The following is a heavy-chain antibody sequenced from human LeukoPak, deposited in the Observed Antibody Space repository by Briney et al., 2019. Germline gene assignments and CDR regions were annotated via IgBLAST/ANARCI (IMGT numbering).Heavy chain of an antibody. V-gene: IGHV3-9*01. D-gene: IGHD6-13*01. CDR3: AKGYSSSWSFPFDY. CDR2: ISWNSGSI. CDR1: RFTFDEYA. J-gene: IGHJ4*02. Sequence: GRSLRLSCAASRFTFDEYAMHWVRQAPGKGLEWVSGISWNSGSIGYADSVKGRFTISRDNVKDSLYLQMNSLRAEDTAFYYCAKGYSSSWSFPFDYWGQGALVTVSS.